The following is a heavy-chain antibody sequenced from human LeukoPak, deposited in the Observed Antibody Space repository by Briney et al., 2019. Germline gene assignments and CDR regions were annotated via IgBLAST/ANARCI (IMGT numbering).Heavy chain of an antibody. D-gene: IGHD6-19*01. J-gene: IGHJ3*02. CDR3: ASTKQWLAFAI. V-gene: IGHV4-59*01. CDR1: GDSISSYY. CDR2: IHNSVNT. Sequence: SETLSLTCTVSGDSISSYYWSWMRLAPGKGLEWIGNIHNSVNTNYNPALKSRVTILLDTSKNQFSLKLSSMTAADTAVYYCASTKQWLAFAIWGQGTMVTVSS.